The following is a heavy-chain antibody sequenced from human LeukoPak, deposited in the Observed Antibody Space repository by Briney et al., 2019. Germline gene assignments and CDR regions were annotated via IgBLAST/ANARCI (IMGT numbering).Heavy chain of an antibody. V-gene: IGHV3-21*01. CDR1: GFIFSSYS. CDR2: ISSSSSYI. J-gene: IGHJ4*02. CDR3: ARDGDSSGWYPALDY. Sequence: GGSLRLSCAASGFIFSSYSMNWVRQAPGKGLEWVSSISSSSSYIYYGDSVKGRFTISRDKAKNSLYLQTNSLRAEDTAVYYCARDGDSSGWYPALDYWGQGTLVTVSS. D-gene: IGHD6-19*01.